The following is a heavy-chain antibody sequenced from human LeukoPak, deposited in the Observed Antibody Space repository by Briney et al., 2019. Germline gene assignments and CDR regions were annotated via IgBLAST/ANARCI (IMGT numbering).Heavy chain of an antibody. D-gene: IGHD1-7*01. J-gene: IGHJ6*03. CDR1: GGSFSGYY. Sequence: LETLSLTCAVYGGSFSGYYWSWIRQPPGKGLEWIGEINHSGSTNYNPSLKSRVTISVDTSKNQFSLKLSSVTAADTAVYYCAKLPATNYYYYMDVWGKGTTVTVSS. V-gene: IGHV4-34*01. CDR3: AKLPATNYYYYMDV. CDR2: INHSGST.